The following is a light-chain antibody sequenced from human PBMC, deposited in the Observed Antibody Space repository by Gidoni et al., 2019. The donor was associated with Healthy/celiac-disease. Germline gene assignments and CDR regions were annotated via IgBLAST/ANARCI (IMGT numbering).Light chain of an antibody. CDR2: HAS. J-gene: IGKJ4*01. CDR3: QQRSSWPLT. Sequence: ETVLTQSPATLSLSPGDRATLSCRASQRVSSYLACYQPKPGQAPRLLIYHASNRATGIPARFSGSGSGTEFTLPISSLEPEDFAVYYCQQRSSWPLTFGGGTKVEIK. V-gene: IGKV3-11*01. CDR1: QRVSSY.